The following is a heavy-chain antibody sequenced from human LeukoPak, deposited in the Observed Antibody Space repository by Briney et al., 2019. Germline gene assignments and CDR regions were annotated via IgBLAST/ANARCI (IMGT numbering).Heavy chain of an antibody. CDR1: GDSIRSSNYY. D-gene: IGHD3-22*01. CDR2: IGYTGST. CDR3: ASRYYYDPIGYFLY. Sequence: SETLSLTCTVSGDSIRSSNYYWAWIRQPPGKGLEWIGFIGYTGSTYYNPSLKSRVTISVHTSNNQFSLKLRSVTAADRAVYFCASRYYYDPIGYFLYWGQGTLVTVSS. J-gene: IGHJ4*02. V-gene: IGHV4-39*01.